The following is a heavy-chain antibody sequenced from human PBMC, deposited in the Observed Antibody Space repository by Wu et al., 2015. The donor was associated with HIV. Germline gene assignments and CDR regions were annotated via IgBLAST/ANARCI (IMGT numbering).Heavy chain of an antibody. D-gene: IGHD2-2*01. Sequence: QVRLVQSGAEVKKTGASVKVSCKASGYTFTGYYMHWVRQAPGQGLEWMGRMNTNDGGTSFAQKFQGTVTMTRDTSINTAYMEVRGLRSDDTAVYYCARGAPPGCRTTSCLLDYWGQGTLVTVSS. V-gene: IGHV1-2*06. J-gene: IGHJ4*02. CDR1: GYTFTGYY. CDR3: ARGAPPGCRTTSCLLDY. CDR2: MNTNDGGT.